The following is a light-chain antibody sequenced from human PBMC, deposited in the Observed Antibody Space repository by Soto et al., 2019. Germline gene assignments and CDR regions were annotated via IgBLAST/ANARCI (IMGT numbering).Light chain of an antibody. Sequence: QSALTQPASVSGSPGQSITISCTGTSSDVGLYDYVSWYQQHPGKAPQLMIYAVSNRPSGVSNRFSASTSGNTASLFISGLQAEDEADYYCSSYTSDSSYVFGYGTKVTVL. CDR2: AVS. J-gene: IGLJ1*01. CDR3: SSYTSDSSYV. CDR1: SSDVGLYDY. V-gene: IGLV2-14*01.